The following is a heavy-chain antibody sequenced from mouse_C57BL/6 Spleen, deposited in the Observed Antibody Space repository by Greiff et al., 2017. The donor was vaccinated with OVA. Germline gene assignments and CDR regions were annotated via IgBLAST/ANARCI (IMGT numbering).Heavy chain of an antibody. CDR1: GYTFTSYW. CDR2: IHPNSGST. D-gene: IGHD2-12*01. V-gene: IGHV1-64*01. CDR3: AREKYCYDGGFAY. Sequence: QVQLQQPGAELVKPGASVKLSCKASGYTFTSYWMHWVKQRPGQGLEWIGMIHPNSGSTNYNEKFKSKATLTVDKSSSTAYMQLSSLTSEDSAVYYCAREKYCYDGGFAYWGQGTLVTVSA. J-gene: IGHJ3*01.